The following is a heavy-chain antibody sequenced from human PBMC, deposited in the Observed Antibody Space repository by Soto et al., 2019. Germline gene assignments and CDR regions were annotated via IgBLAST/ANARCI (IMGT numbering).Heavy chain of an antibody. D-gene: IGHD3-22*01. CDR2: IFYTGRT. CDR3: TRLHPHHYDSRGYFYY. J-gene: IGHJ4*02. Sequence: SETLSLTCTVSDGSISTSSYYWGWIRQSPGKGLEWIGTIFYTGRTYYNPSLESRVTLSVDTSKDQFSLHLTSVTAADTAVYYCTRLHPHHYDSRGYFYYWGQGTLVTVSS. CDR1: DGSISTSSYY. V-gene: IGHV4-39*01.